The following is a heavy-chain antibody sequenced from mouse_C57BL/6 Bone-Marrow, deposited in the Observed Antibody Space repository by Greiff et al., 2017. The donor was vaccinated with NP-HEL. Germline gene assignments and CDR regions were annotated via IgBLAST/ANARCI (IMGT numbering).Heavy chain of an antibody. D-gene: IGHD1-1*01. Sequence: DVQLVESGGGLVKPGGSLKLSCAASGFTFSSYAMSWVRQTPEKRLEWVATISDGGSYTYYPDNVKGRFTISRDNAKNNLYLQMSHLKSEDTAMYYCARGPLYGSTYFDYWGQGTTLTVSS. CDR2: ISDGGSYT. J-gene: IGHJ2*01. CDR1: GFTFSSYA. CDR3: ARGPLYGSTYFDY. V-gene: IGHV5-4*01.